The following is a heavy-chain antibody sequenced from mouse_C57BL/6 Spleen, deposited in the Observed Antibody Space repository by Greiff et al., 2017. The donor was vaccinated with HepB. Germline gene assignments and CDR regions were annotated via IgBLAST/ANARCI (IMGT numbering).Heavy chain of an antibody. V-gene: IGHV5-12*01. Sequence: EVQGVESGGGLVQPGGSLKLSCAASGFTFSDYYMSWVRQTPEKRLEWVASISNGGGSTYYPDTVKGRFTISRDNAKNTLYLQMSRLKSEDTAMYNCEREGGRCYGYFDDWGTGTTVTVSS. CDR2: ISNGGGST. D-gene: IGHD1-1*01. CDR3: EREGGRCYGYFDD. CDR1: GFTFSDYY. J-gene: IGHJ1*03.